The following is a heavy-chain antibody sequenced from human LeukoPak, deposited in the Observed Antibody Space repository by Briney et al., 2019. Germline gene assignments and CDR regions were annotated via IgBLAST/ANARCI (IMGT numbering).Heavy chain of an antibody. D-gene: IGHD3-16*01. CDR2: IYYSGST. Sequence: SETLSLTCSVSGGSISSYYWSWIRQPPGKGLEWIGYIYYSGSTNYNPSLKSRVTISLDTSKSQFSLRLTSVTAADTAVYYCARAPIPYDRSRTDYRFDPWGQGTLVTVAS. CDR3: ARAPIPYDRSRTDYRFDP. J-gene: IGHJ5*02. V-gene: IGHV4-59*01. CDR1: GGSISSYY.